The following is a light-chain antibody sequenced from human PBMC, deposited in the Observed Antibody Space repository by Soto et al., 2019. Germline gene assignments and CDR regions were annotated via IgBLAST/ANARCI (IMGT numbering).Light chain of an antibody. CDR1: SSNIGAGYG. V-gene: IGLV1-40*01. CDR3: QSYDISLSVV. Sequence: QSVLTQPPSVSGAPGQRGTISCTGSSSNIGAGYGVHWYQQLPGTAPKLLIYGNSNRPSGVPDRFSGSKSGTSASLAIPGLQAQDEADYYCQSYDISLSVVFVVGTKLTVL. J-gene: IGLJ2*01. CDR2: GNS.